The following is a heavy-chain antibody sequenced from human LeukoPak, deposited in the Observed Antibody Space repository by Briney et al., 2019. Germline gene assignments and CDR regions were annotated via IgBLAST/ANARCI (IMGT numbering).Heavy chain of an antibody. CDR1: GFTFSSYA. CDR2: VSSHGGST. Sequence: GGSLRLSCAASGFTFSSYAMHWVRQAPGKGLEYVSAVSSHGGSTYYADSVKGRFTVSRDNSKNTLHLQMSSLRPEDTAVYYCVKSSVSGSSTYYFDYWGLGTLVTVSS. CDR3: VKSSVSGSSTYYFDY. J-gene: IGHJ4*02. D-gene: IGHD6-6*01. V-gene: IGHV3-64D*06.